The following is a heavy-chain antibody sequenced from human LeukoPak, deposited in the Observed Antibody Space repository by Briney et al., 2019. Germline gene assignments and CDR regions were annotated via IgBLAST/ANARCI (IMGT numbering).Heavy chain of an antibody. V-gene: IGHV4-59*08. CDR1: GGSISSYY. D-gene: IGHD2-15*01. J-gene: IGHJ4*02. CDR3: ARGGLYCSGGSCYPTYYFEY. Sequence: SETLSLTCTVSGGSISSYYWSWIRQPPGKGLECIGYIYYTGSTNYNPSLKSRVTISVDTSKNQFSLKLSSVTAADTAVYYCARGGLYCSGGSCYPTYYFEYWGQGTLVTVSS. CDR2: IYYTGST.